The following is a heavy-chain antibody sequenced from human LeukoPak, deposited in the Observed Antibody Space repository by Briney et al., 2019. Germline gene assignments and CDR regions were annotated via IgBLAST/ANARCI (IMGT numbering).Heavy chain of an antibody. D-gene: IGHD2-15*01. Sequence: PGRSLRLSCAASGFRFSSYAVHWVRQAPGKGLEWVAVISYDGSNKYYADSVKGRFTISRDNSKSTLYLQMNSLRAEDTAVYYCASGDPDINSHFDYWGRGTLVTVPS. V-gene: IGHV3-30*04. CDR1: GFRFSSYA. CDR2: ISYDGSNK. J-gene: IGHJ4*02. CDR3: ASGDPDINSHFDY.